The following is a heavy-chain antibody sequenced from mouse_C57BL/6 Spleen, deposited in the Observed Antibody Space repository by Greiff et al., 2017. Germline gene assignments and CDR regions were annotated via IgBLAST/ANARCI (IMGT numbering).Heavy chain of an antibody. CDR3: AKGHSNYVSWVAY. Sequence: QVQLQQPGAELVKPGASVKMSCKASGYTFTSYWITWVKQRPGQGLEWIGDIYPGSGSTSYNQKFKSKATLTVDTSSSTAYMQLSSLTSEDSAVYYCAKGHSNYVSWVAYWGQGTLVTVSA. V-gene: IGHV1-55*01. CDR2: IYPGSGST. CDR1: GYTFTSYW. J-gene: IGHJ3*01. D-gene: IGHD2-5*01.